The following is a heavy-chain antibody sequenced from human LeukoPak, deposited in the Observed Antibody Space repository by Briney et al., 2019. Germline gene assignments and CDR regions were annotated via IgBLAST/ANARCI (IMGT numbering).Heavy chain of an antibody. Sequence: GGSLRLSCAASGFTFSRYAIHWVRQAPGKGLEWVAVISSDGNSKYYADSVKGRFTISRDNSKNTLYLQMNSLRAEDTAVYYCARVSDFGVVIPPDFWGQGTLVTVSS. D-gene: IGHD3-3*01. V-gene: IGHV3-30*01. CDR2: ISSDGNSK. CDR1: GFTFSRYA. J-gene: IGHJ4*02. CDR3: ARVSDFGVVIPPDF.